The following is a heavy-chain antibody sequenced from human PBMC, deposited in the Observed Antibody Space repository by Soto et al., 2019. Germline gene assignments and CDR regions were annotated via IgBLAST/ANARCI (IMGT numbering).Heavy chain of an antibody. CDR1: GGSFSGYY. CDR3: ARGRRLTIRSGFDP. J-gene: IGHJ5*02. CDR2: INHSGST. D-gene: IGHD3-9*01. V-gene: IGHV4-34*01. Sequence: PSETLSLTCAVYGGSFSGYYWSWIRQPPGKGLEWIGEINHSGSTNYNPSLKSRVTISVDTSKNQFSLKLSSVTAADTAVYYCARGRRLTIRSGFDPWGQGTLVTVSS.